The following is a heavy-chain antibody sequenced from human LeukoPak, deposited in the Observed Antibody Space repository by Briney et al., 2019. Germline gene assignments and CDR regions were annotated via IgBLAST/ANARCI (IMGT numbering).Heavy chain of an antibody. V-gene: IGHV4-61*02. J-gene: IGHJ6*03. Sequence: PSETLSLTCTVSGGSISSGSYYWSWIRQPAGKGLEWIGRIYTSGSTNYNPSLKSRVTISVDTSKNQFSLKLSSVTAADTAVYYCARSVYDPYYYYYYMDVWGKGTTVTVSS. D-gene: IGHD3-3*01. CDR1: GGSISSGSYY. CDR2: IYTSGST. CDR3: ARSVYDPYYYYYYMDV.